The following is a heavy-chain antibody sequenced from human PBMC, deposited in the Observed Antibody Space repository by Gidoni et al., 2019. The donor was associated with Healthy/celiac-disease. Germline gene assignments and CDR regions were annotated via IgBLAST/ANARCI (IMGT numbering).Heavy chain of an antibody. CDR3: TTDYGSGSYVGYYYYYGMDV. V-gene: IGHV3-15*07. Sequence: EVQLVESGGGLVKPGGSLRLSCAASGFTFSNAWMNWVRQAPGKGLEWVGSIKSKTDGGTTDYAAPVKGRFTISRDDSKNTLYLQMNSLKTEDTAVYYCTTDYGSGSYVGYYYYYGMDVWGQGTTVTVSS. CDR2: IKSKTDGGTT. CDR1: GFTFSNAW. D-gene: IGHD3-10*01. J-gene: IGHJ6*02.